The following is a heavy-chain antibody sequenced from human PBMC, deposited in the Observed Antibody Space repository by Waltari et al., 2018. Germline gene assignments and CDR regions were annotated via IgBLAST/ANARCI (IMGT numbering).Heavy chain of an antibody. J-gene: IGHJ3*02. CDR2: VHHSGNT. D-gene: IGHD3-10*01. V-gene: IGHV4-59*11. CDR1: GVSMGGHY. Sequence: QVQLQESGPGLVKPSETLSLTCTVSGVSMGGHYWVWIRQPPGKGLAWVGYVHHSGNTNYHPSLKSRGGMSSDTSNNQVSRSRTSLTTADTAVYYCAREGDGDKGSAFDIWGHGTMVTVSS. CDR3: AREGDGDKGSAFDI.